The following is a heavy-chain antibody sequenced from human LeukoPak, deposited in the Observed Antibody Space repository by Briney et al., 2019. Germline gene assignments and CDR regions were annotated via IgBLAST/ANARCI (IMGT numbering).Heavy chain of an antibody. V-gene: IGHV3-49*03. Sequence: PGGSLRLSCTASGFTFGDYSMSWFRQAPGKGLEWVSFIRGKAYGGTTEYAASVKGRFTISRDDSKSIAYLQMNSLETEDTAVYYCARVGDKSYYYDSSGLWGQGTLVTVSS. CDR3: ARVGDKSYYYDSSGL. CDR1: GFTFGDYS. J-gene: IGHJ4*02. CDR2: IRGKAYGGTT. D-gene: IGHD3-22*01.